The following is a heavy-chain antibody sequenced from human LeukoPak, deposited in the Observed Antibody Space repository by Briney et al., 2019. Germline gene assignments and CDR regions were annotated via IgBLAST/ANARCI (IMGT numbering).Heavy chain of an antibody. D-gene: IGHD5-18*01. J-gene: IGHJ3*02. CDR2: MRSEARGGIP. CDR1: GFTLRNAW. V-gene: IGHV3-15*01. CDR3: TTEGFTYGHHALGI. Sequence: KAGGSLRLSCATSGFTLRNAWISWVRQAPGKGLEWVGRMRSEARGGIPDYAALVKGRFIISIDDSRSTLYLQMHSLETEDTALYYCTTEGFTYGHHALGIWGQGTVVTVSS.